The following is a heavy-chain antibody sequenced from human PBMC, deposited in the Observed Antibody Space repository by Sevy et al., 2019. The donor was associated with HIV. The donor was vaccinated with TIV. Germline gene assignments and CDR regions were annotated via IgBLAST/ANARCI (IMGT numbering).Heavy chain of an antibody. CDR1: GFTFSSYW. Sequence: GGSLRLSCAASGFTFSSYWMHWDRQAPGKGLVWVSRINSDGSSTNYAYSVKGRFTISRDNAKNTLYLQVNSLRAEDTAVYYCARDTTLFDYWGQGTLVTVSS. J-gene: IGHJ4*02. D-gene: IGHD1-1*01. CDR3: ARDTTLFDY. V-gene: IGHV3-74*01. CDR2: INSDGSST.